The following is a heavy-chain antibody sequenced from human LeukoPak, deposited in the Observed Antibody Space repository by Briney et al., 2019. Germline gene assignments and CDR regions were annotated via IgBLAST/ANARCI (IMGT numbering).Heavy chain of an antibody. CDR1: GYSISSGYY. V-gene: IGHV4-38-2*02. CDR2: IYHSGST. CDR3: AGGRGWLIDY. Sequence: SETLSLTCTVSGYSISSGYYWGWIRQPPGKGLEWIGSIYHSGSTNYNPSLKSRVTISVDTSKNQFSLRLSSVTAADTAVYYCAGGRGWLIDYWGQGTLVTVSS. D-gene: IGHD3-16*01. J-gene: IGHJ4*02.